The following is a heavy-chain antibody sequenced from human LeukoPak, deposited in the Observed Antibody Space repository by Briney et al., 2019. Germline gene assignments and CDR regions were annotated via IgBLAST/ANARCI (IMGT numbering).Heavy chain of an antibody. D-gene: IGHD3-22*01. V-gene: IGHV4-31*03. Sequence: SQTLSLTCTVSGGSISSGGYYWSWIRQHPGKGLEWIGYIYYSGSTYHNPSLKSRVTISVDTSKNQFSLKLSSVTAADTAVYYCARAVVKGPYYDSSGYYPDAFDIWGQGTMVTVSS. CDR1: GGSISSGGYY. CDR2: IYYSGST. CDR3: ARAVVKGPYYDSSGYYPDAFDI. J-gene: IGHJ3*02.